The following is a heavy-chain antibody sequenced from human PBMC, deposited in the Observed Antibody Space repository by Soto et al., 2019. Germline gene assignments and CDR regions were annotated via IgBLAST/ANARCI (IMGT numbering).Heavy chain of an antibody. V-gene: IGHV2-70*01. CDR3: ARIQRGYYDSSGYYDY. CDR1: GFSLSTSGMC. J-gene: IGHJ4*02. Sequence: GSGPTLVNPTQTLTLTCTFSGFSLSTSGMCVSWIRQPPGKALEWLALIDWDDDKYYSTSLKTRLTISKDTSKNQVVLTMTNMDPVDTATYYCARIQRGYYDSSGYYDYWGQGTLVTVSS. CDR2: IDWDDDK. D-gene: IGHD3-22*01.